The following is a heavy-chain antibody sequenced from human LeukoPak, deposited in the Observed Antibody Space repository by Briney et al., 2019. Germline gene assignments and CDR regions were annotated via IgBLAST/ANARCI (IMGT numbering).Heavy chain of an antibody. CDR1: GFTFSDYY. CDR2: ISSSGSTI. J-gene: IGHJ6*03. Sequence: GGSLRLSCAAPGFTFSDYYMSWIRQAPGKGLEWVSYISSSGSTIYYADSVKGRFTISRDNAKNSLYLQMNSLRAEDTAVYYCAKVDSSGYYPYYYHYMDVWGKGTTVTISS. D-gene: IGHD3-22*01. V-gene: IGHV3-11*01. CDR3: AKVDSSGYYPYYYHYMDV.